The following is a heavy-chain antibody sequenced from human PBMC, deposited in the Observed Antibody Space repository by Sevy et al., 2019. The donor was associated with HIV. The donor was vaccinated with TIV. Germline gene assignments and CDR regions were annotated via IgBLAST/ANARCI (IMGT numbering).Heavy chain of an antibody. V-gene: IGHV3-74*01. CDR1: GFTFSSYW. D-gene: IGHD3-3*01. Sequence: GGSLRLSCAASGFTFSSYWMHWVRQAPGKGLVWVSRINSDGSSTSYADSVKGRFTISRDNAKNTLYLQMNSLRAEDTAVYYCARGEAGYDFWSGYPPFDPWGQGTLVTVSS. CDR3: ARGEAGYDFWSGYPPFDP. CDR2: INSDGSST. J-gene: IGHJ5*02.